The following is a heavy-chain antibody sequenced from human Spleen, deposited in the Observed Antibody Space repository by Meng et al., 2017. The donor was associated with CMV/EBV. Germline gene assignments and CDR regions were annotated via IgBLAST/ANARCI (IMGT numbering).Heavy chain of an antibody. CDR3: AKLEGYYYGSGSFDY. Sequence: GGSLRLSCAASGFTFSSDWMHWVRQAPGKGLVWASRIKSDGSSIIYADSVKGRFTISRDNAKNSLYLQMNSLRAEDTAIYYCAKLEGYYYGSGSFDYWGQGTLVTVSS. J-gene: IGHJ4*02. CDR2: IKSDGSSI. D-gene: IGHD3-10*01. V-gene: IGHV3-74*01. CDR1: GFTFSSDW.